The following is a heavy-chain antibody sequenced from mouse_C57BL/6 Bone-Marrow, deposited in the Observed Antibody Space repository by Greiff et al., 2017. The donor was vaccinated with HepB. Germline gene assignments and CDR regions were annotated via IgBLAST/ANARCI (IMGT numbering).Heavy chain of an antibody. Sequence: VKLQQSGAELMKPGASVKLSCKATGYTFTGYWIEWVKQRPGHGLEWIGEILPGSGSTNYNEKFKGKATFTADTSSNTAYMQLSSLTTEDSAIYYCNYYGSSYEGYAMDYWGQGTSVTVSS. D-gene: IGHD1-1*01. CDR3: NYYGSSYEGYAMDY. V-gene: IGHV1-9*01. CDR1: GYTFTGYW. CDR2: ILPGSGST. J-gene: IGHJ4*01.